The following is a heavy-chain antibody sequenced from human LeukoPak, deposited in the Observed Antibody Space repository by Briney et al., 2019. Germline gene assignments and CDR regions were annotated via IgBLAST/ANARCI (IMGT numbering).Heavy chain of an antibody. D-gene: IGHD1-7*01. Sequence: SETLSLTCTVSGGSISSSSYYWGWIRQPSGKGLEWIGSIYYSGSTYYNPSLKSRVTISVDTSKNQFSLKLSSVTAADTAVYYCARRALELPFDIWGQGTMVTVSS. CDR3: ARRALELPFDI. CDR1: GGSISSSSYY. CDR2: IYYSGST. J-gene: IGHJ3*02. V-gene: IGHV4-39*01.